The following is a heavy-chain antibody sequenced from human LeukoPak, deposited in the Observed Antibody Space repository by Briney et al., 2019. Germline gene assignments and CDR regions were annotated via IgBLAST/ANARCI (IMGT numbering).Heavy chain of an antibody. CDR1: GGTFSSYA. CDR2: IIPILGAP. J-gene: IGHJ4*02. V-gene: IGHV1-69*06. CDR3: AIDPRSLGYCGNCENFDY. Sequence: SVKVSCKASGGTFSSYAISWVRQAPGQGPEWMGVIIPILGAPNYAQKFQGRVTITADTSTSTAYMELSSLRSDDTAVYYCAIDPRSLGYCGNCENFDYWGQGTLVTVSS. D-gene: IGHD2-15*01.